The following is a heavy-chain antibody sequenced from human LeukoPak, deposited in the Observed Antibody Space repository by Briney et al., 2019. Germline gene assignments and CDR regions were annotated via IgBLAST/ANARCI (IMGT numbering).Heavy chain of an antibody. J-gene: IGHJ4*02. CDR2: ISSSSSTI. CDR3: ARDRPSPYCGGDCYVSSFGFDY. D-gene: IGHD2-21*02. Sequence: GGSLRLSCAASGSTFSSYSMNWVRQAPGKGLEWVSYISSSSSTIYYADSVKGRFTISRDNAKNSLYLQMNSLRDEDTAVYYCARDRPSPYCGGDCYVSSFGFDYWGQGTLVTVSS. V-gene: IGHV3-48*02. CDR1: GSTFSSYS.